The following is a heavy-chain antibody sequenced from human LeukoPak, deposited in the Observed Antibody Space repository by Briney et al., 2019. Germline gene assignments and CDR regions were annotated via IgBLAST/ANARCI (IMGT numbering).Heavy chain of an antibody. V-gene: IGHV4-59*01. CDR1: GGSISSYY. Sequence: SETLSLTCTVSGGSISSYYWSWIRQPPGKGLEWIGYIYYSGSTNYNPSLKSRVTISVDTSKNQFSLKLSSVTAADTAVYYCARGEWELLRYYYYYMDVWGKGTTVTVSS. CDR3: ARGEWELLRYYYYYMDV. J-gene: IGHJ6*03. CDR2: IYYSGST. D-gene: IGHD1-26*01.